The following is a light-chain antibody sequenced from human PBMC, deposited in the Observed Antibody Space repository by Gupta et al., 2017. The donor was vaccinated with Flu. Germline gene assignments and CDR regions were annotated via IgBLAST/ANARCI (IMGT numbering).Light chain of an antibody. CDR1: ASNIGSNV. CDR3: AAWDGSLSGWV. CDR2: SKS. Sequence: QSVLTQPPSASGTPGQRVTISCSGTASNIGSNVVSWYQYLPGTGPKLLIYSKSFRLSGVPERFSGSKSGTSASLAISGLQSEDEADYFCAAWDGSLSGWVFGGGTKVTVL. V-gene: IGLV1-44*01. J-gene: IGLJ3*02.